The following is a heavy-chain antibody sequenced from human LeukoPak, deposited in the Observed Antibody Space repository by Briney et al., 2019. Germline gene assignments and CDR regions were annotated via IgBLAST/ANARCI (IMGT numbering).Heavy chain of an antibody. Sequence: GGSLRLSCAASGFTFSSYWMSWVRQAPGRGLEWVANIKQDGSEKYYVDSVKGRFTISRDNAKNSLYLQMNSLRAEDTALYYCAKGTTTDDVAFDFWGQGTRVTVSS. D-gene: IGHD4-17*01. J-gene: IGHJ3*01. CDR1: GFTFSSYW. CDR2: IKQDGSEK. V-gene: IGHV3-7*03. CDR3: AKGTTTDDVAFDF.